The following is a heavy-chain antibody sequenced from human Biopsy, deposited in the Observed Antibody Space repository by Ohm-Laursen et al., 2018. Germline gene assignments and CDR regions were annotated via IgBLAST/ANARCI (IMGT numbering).Heavy chain of an antibody. CDR3: ARMPHFDY. V-gene: IGHV4-59*01. Sequence: SQTLSLTCTVSGGSISGYHWSWIRKSPGKGLEWLAYITYTGGNNSNPSLHGRATISLDTSNHQFFPRLIYVNAADTAVYFCARMPHFDYWGQGILVTVSS. J-gene: IGHJ4*02. CDR1: GGSISGYH. CDR2: ITYTGGN. D-gene: IGHD2-2*01.